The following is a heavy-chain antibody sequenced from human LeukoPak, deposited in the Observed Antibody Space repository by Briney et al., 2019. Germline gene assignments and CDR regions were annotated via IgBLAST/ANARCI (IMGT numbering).Heavy chain of an antibody. D-gene: IGHD4-17*01. Sequence: SETLSLTCTVSGGSISSSSHYWGWIRQPPGKGLEWIGGIYYSGSTYYNPSLKSRVSISVDKSKNQFSLKLSSVTAADTAVYYCARALVTVRNWFDPWGQGTLVTVSS. CDR1: GGSISSSSHY. V-gene: IGHV4-39*01. CDR2: IYYSGST. CDR3: ARALVTVRNWFDP. J-gene: IGHJ5*02.